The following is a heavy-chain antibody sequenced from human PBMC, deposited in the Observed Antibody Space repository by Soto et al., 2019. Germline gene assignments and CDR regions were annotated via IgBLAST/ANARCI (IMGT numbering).Heavy chain of an antibody. Sequence: QVQLVQSGAEVKKPGSSVKVSCKATGGTVSSYAISWVRQAPGQGLEWMGGIITISGTANYAQKFQGRVTITADESTSIGYMALGSLRSEDTALYYCARSQGTSTSLAIYYYYYYGMDVWGQGNTVTVSS. CDR3: ARSQGTSTSLAIYYYYYYGMDV. V-gene: IGHV1-69*01. CDR2: IITISGTA. CDR1: GGTVSSYA. J-gene: IGHJ6*02. D-gene: IGHD2-2*01.